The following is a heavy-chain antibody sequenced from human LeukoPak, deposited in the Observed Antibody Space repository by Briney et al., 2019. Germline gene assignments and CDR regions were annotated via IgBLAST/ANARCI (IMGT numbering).Heavy chain of an antibody. D-gene: IGHD2-15*01. CDR1: GGSFSGYY. J-gene: IGHJ4*02. CDR3: ASYSAGSFDY. V-gene: IGHV4-34*01. Sequence: SETLSLTCAVYGGSFSGYYWGWIRQPPGKGLEWIGSIHYSGSTNYNPSLKSRVTISVDTSKNQFSLKLSSVTAADTAVYYCASYSAGSFDYWGQGTLVTVSS. CDR2: IHYSGST.